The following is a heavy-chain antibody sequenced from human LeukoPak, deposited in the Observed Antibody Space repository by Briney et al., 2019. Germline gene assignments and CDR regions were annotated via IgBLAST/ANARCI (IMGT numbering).Heavy chain of an antibody. V-gene: IGHV3-33*08. CDR1: GFTFSNAW. J-gene: IGHJ3*02. CDR3: ARVNRGDAFDI. CDR2: IWYDGRNK. Sequence: PGGSLRLSCAASGFTFSNAWMSWVRQAPGKGLEWVAVIWYDGRNKFYADSLKGRFTISRDNSKNTLYLQMNSLRAEDTAVYYCARVNRGDAFDIWGQGTLVTVSS. D-gene: IGHD3-16*02.